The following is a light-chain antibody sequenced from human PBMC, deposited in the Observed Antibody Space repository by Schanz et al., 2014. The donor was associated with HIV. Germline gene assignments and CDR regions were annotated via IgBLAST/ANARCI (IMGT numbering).Light chain of an antibody. J-gene: IGKJ2*01. Sequence: DIQMTQSPSSLSASVGDRVTITCQASQDISNYLNWYQQKPGKAPKLLIYDASNLETGVPSRFSGSGSGTDFTLTISSLQPEDFATYYCQQSYTKPYTFGQGTKLEIK. CDR2: DAS. CDR1: QDISNY. CDR3: QQSYTKPYT. V-gene: IGKV1-33*01.